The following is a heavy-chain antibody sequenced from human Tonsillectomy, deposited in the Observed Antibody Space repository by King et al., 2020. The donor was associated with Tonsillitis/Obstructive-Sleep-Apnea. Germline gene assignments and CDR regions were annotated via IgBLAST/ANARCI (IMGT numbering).Heavy chain of an antibody. CDR2: INHSVGSK. D-gene: IGHD1-20*01. Sequence: QLVQSVAEVKKPGASFKVSCNASGYTFNRYYMQLVLQAPGQGLEWMVIINHSVGSKSYAQKFQGRVTMTRDTSTSTVYMELSSLRSEDTAVYYCARPHDPYNWNPFGYWGQGTLVTVSS. J-gene: IGHJ4*02. CDR3: ARPHDPYNWNPFGY. CDR1: GYTFNRYY. V-gene: IGHV1-46*02.